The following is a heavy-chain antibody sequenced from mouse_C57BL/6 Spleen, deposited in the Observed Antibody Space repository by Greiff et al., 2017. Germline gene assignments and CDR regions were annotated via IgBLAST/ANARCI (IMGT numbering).Heavy chain of an antibody. CDR2: IDPETGCT. CDR3: TRGGPGYYFDY. Sequence: VKLVESGAELVRPGASVTLSCKASGYTFTDYEMHWVKQTPVHGLEWIGAIDPETGCTAYNQKFKGKAILTADKSSSTAYMELRSLTSEDSAVYYCTRGGPGYYFDYWGQGTTLTVSS. J-gene: IGHJ2*01. V-gene: IGHV1-15*01. CDR1: GYTFTDYE.